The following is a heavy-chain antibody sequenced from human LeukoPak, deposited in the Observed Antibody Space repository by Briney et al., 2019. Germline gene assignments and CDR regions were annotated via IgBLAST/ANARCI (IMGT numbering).Heavy chain of an antibody. Sequence: GGSLRLSCAASGFTFSSYAMSWVRQAPGKGLEWVSAISGSGGSTYYADSVKGRFTISRDNSKNTLYLQMNSLRAEDPAVYYCAKDIGDSSGWYWGQGTLVTVSS. D-gene: IGHD6-19*01. CDR2: ISGSGGST. CDR3: AKDIGDSSGWY. V-gene: IGHV3-23*01. CDR1: GFTFSSYA. J-gene: IGHJ4*02.